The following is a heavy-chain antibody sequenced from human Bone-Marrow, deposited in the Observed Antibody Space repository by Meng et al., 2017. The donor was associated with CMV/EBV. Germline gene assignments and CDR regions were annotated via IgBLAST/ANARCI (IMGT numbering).Heavy chain of an antibody. V-gene: IGHV3-23*03. J-gene: IGHJ6*02. CDR1: GFTFSSYA. CDR2: IYSGGSST. Sequence: GGSLRLSCAAFGFTFSSYAMSWVRQAPGKGLEWVSVIYSGGSSTYYADSVKGRFTISRDNSKNTLYLQMNSLRAEDTAVYYCARQKVPGYCSSTSCHGYYYYGMDVWGQGTTVTVSS. CDR3: ARQKVPGYCSSTSCHGYYYYGMDV. D-gene: IGHD2-2*01.